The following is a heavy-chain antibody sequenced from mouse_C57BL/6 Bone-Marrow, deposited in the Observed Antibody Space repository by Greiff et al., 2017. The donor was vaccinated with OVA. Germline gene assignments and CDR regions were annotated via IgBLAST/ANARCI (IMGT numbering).Heavy chain of an antibody. J-gene: IGHJ1*03. CDR1: GFSFNTYA. CDR3: VGGVYYYGSSSYWYFDV. Sequence: EVKLLESGGGLVQPKASLKLSCAASGFSFNTYAMNWVRQAPGQGLEWVARIRRTSNNSATYYADSVKARFTISRDDSETMLDQQMNNLKTEDRGRYYCVGGVYYYGSSSYWYFDVWGTGTTVTVSS. CDR2: IRRTSNNSAT. D-gene: IGHD1-1*01. V-gene: IGHV10-1*01.